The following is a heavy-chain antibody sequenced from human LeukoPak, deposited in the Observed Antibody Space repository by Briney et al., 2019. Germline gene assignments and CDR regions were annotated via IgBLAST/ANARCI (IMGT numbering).Heavy chain of an antibody. J-gene: IGHJ4*02. Sequence: SETLSLTCTVSGGSISSYYWSWFRRPPGKGLEWIAYVYQTGDTRYNPSLKSRVSISLDTSKNQFSLKLSSVTATDTAVYYCARHPFSAPFDYWGQEILVTVSS. D-gene: IGHD6-19*01. V-gene: IGHV4-59*08. CDR3: ARHPFSAPFDY. CDR2: VYQTGDT. CDR1: GGSISSYY.